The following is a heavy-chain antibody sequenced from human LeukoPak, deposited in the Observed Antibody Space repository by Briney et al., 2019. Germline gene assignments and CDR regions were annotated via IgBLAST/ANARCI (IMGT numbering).Heavy chain of an antibody. CDR3: ARQWRELQLGY. D-gene: IGHD1-26*01. V-gene: IGHV3-7*01. CDR2: MNQDGSEK. Sequence: GGSLTLSCVASGFTFSNYAMMWVHQAPGKGLEWVANMNQDGSEKYYVDSVKGRFTISRDNAKNSLYLQMNSLRAEDTAVYYCARQWRELQLGYWGQGTLVTVSS. J-gene: IGHJ4*02. CDR1: GFTFSNYA.